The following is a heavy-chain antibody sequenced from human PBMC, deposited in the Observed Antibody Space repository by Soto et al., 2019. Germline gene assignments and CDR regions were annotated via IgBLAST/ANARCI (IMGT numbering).Heavy chain of an antibody. CDR1: GGSISSSSYY. D-gene: IGHD3-10*01. CDR3: ARHAIIMVRGVIITRAKNFDY. CDR2: IYYSGST. V-gene: IGHV4-39*01. Sequence: SETLSLTCTVSGGSISSSSYYWGWIRQPPGKRLEWIGSIYYSGSTYYNPSLKSRVTISVDTSKNQFSLKLSSVTAADTAVYYCARHAIIMVRGVIITRAKNFDYWGQGTLVTVSS. J-gene: IGHJ4*02.